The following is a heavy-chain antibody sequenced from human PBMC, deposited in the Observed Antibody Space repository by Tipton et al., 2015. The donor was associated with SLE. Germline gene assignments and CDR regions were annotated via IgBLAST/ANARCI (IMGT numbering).Heavy chain of an antibody. CDR3: AGRDYGDNWDFDL. CDR2: ISYSGNT. CDR1: GGSISRSKYY. J-gene: IGHJ2*01. V-gene: IGHV4-39*07. D-gene: IGHD4-17*01. Sequence: LRLSCTVSGGSISRSKYYWGWIRRPPGRGLEWIGTISYSGNTSYNPSLKSRLTISVDTSKNQFSLKLSSVTAADTAVYYCAGRDYGDNWDFDLWGRGTLVTVAS.